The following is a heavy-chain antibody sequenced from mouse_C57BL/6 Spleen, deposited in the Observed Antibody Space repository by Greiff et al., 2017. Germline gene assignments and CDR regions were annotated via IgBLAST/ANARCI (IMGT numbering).Heavy chain of an antibody. CDR2: INSDGGST. V-gene: IGHV5-2*01. D-gene: IGHD4-1*01. Sequence: EVKLVESGGGLVQPGESLKLSCESNEYEFPSHDMSWVRKTPEKRLELVAAINSDGGSTYYPDTMERRFIISRDNTKKTLYLQMSSLRSEDTALYYCAIHGGTGTDYYAMDYWGQGTSVTVSS. J-gene: IGHJ4*01. CDR1: EYEFPSHD. CDR3: AIHGGTGTDYYAMDY.